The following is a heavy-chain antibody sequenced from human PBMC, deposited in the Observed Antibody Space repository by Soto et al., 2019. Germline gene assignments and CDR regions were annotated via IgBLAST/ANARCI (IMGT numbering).Heavy chain of an antibody. D-gene: IGHD4-4*01. V-gene: IGHV4-61*01. CDR1: GGSVSSGSYY. CDR2: IYYSGST. Sequence: PSETLSLTCTVSGGSVSSGSYYWSWIRQPPGKGLEWIGYIYYSGSTNYNPSLKSRVTISVDTSKNQFSLKLSSVTAADTAVYYVASCTVTPDWCDPWGQGTLVTVSS. J-gene: IGHJ5*02. CDR3: ASCTVTPDWCDP.